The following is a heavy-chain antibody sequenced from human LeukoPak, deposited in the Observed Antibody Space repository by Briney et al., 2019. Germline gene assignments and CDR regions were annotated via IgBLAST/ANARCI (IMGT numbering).Heavy chain of an antibody. CDR3: ARDGTAARPDSWFDP. Sequence: ASVKVSCKASGYTFTGYYLHWVRQAPGQGPEWMGWINPSGGSTSYAQKFQGRVTMTRDTSTSTVYMELSSLRSEDTAVYYCARDGTAARPDSWFDPWGQGTLVTVSS. J-gene: IGHJ5*02. V-gene: IGHV1-46*01. CDR1: GYTFTGYY. D-gene: IGHD6-6*01. CDR2: INPSGGST.